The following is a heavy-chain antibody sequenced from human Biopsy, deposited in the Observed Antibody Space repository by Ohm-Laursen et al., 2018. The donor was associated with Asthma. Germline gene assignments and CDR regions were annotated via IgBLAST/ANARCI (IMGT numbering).Heavy chain of an antibody. J-gene: IGHJ4*02. V-gene: IGHV5-51*01. CDR2: IFAANSET. Sequence: ESLRISCKVSGYTFSDSWIGWVRQMPGQGLEWMGIIFAANSETKYSPSFQGQVTISADMSISTAFLQWSSLKASDTAIYYCARFIDGTFFVDYWGQGTLVTVSS. CDR3: ARFIDGTFFVDY. CDR1: GYTFSDSW. D-gene: IGHD1-7*01.